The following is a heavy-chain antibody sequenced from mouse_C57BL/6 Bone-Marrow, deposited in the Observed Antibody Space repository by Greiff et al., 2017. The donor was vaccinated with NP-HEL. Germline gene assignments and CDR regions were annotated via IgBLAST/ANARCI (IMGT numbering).Heavy chain of an antibody. D-gene: IGHD1-1*01. J-gene: IGHJ3*01. CDR3: ARSGYYGSSPFAY. Sequence: QVQLQQSGAELARPGASVKLSCKASGYTFTSYGISWVKQRTGQGLEWIGEIYPRSGNTYYNEKFKGKATLNADKSSRTAYMELRSLTSEDSAVYFCARSGYYGSSPFAYWGQGTLVTVSA. CDR2: IYPRSGNT. V-gene: IGHV1-81*01. CDR1: GYTFTSYG.